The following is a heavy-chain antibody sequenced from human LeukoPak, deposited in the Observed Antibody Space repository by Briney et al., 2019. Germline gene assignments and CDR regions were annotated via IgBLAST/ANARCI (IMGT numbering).Heavy chain of an antibody. J-gene: IGHJ6*03. CDR3: AREGIAVAGTYYYYYMDV. CDR2: IYYSGST. Sequence: ESSETLSLTCAVYGGSFSGYYWSWLRQPPGKGLEWIGYIYYSGSTNYNPSLKSRVTISVDTSKNQFSLKLSSVTAADTAVYYCAREGIAVAGTYYYYYMDVWGKGTTVTVSS. CDR1: GGSFSGYY. D-gene: IGHD6-19*01. V-gene: IGHV4-59*01.